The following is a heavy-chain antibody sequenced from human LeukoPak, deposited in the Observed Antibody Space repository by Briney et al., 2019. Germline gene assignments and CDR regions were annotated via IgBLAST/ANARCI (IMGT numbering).Heavy chain of an antibody. CDR2: IKSKTDGGTT. CDR1: GFTFSNAW. V-gene: IGHV3-15*01. CDR3: TTDDWLLPFQH. Sequence: GGSLRLSCAAFGFTFSNAWMSWVRQAPGKGLEWVGRIKSKTDGGTTDYAAPVKGRFTISRDDSKNTLYLQMNSLKTEDTAVYYCTTDDWLLPFQHWGQGTLVTVSS. D-gene: IGHD3-9*01. J-gene: IGHJ1*01.